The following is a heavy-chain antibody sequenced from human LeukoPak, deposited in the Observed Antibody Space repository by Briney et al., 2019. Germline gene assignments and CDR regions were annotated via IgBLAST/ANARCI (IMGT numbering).Heavy chain of an antibody. CDR2: LNTKTGNP. CDR1: VYTFTIYA. V-gene: IGHV7-4-1*02. J-gene: IGHJ4*02. Sequence: ASVKVSCKASVYTFTIYAMNWVREAPGQGLEWMGWLNTKTGNPTYAQGFTGRFFFSLETSFRTAYLQISSLKAEDTAVYYCARGRSSSWSDTVPSWFDYWGQGTLVTVSS. CDR3: ARGRSSSWSDTVPSWFDY. D-gene: IGHD6-13*01.